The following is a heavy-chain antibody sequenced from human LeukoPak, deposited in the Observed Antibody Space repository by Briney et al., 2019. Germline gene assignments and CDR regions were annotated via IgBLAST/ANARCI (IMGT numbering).Heavy chain of an antibody. CDR1: GGSISSYY. V-gene: IGHV4-59*08. J-gene: IGHJ4*02. Sequence: SETLSLTCTVSGGSISSYYWSWIRQPPGKGLEWIGYVSYSGSTNYNPSLKSRVTISVDTSKNQFSLKLSSVTARATAVYYCVRHGTQKYVADYWGQGTLVTVSS. D-gene: IGHD1-1*01. CDR2: VSYSGST. CDR3: VRHGTQKYVADY.